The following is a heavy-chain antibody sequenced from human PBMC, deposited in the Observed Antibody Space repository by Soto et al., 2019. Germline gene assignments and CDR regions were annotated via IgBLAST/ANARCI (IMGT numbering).Heavy chain of an antibody. V-gene: IGHV4-59*01. CDR1: GGSISSYY. CDR2: IYYSGST. Sequence: SETLSLTCTVSGGSISSYYWSWIRQPPGKGLEWIGYIYYSGSTNYNPSLKSRVTRSVDTSKNQFSLKLSSVTAADTAVYYCARVPGRRVGYSSGWEINYHYGMDVWGQGTTVTVSS. D-gene: IGHD6-19*01. J-gene: IGHJ6*01. CDR3: ARVPGRRVGYSSGWEINYHYGMDV.